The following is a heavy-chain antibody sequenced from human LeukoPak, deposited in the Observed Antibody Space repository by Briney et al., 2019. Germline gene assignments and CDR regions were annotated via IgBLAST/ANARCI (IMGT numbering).Heavy chain of an antibody. Sequence: GGSLRLSCAASGFTFSSYSMSWIRQAPGKGLEWVSYISSSGSTIYYADSVKGRFTISRDNAKNSLYLQMNSLRAEDTAVYYCASVEMATYENYWGQGTLVTVSS. V-gene: IGHV3-48*04. CDR1: GFTFSSYS. CDR2: ISSSGSTI. CDR3: ASVEMATYENY. J-gene: IGHJ4*02. D-gene: IGHD5-24*01.